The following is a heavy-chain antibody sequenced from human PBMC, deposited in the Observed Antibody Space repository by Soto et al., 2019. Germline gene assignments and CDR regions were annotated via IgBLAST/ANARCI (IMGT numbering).Heavy chain of an antibody. J-gene: IGHJ6*02. Sequence: PSETLSLTCAVYGGSFSGYYWSWIRQPPGKGLEWIGEINHSGSTNYNPSLKSRVTISVDTSKNQFSLKLSSVTAADTAVYYCARKNPENYDFWSGALDYGMDVWGQGTTVTSP. CDR3: ARKNPENYDFWSGALDYGMDV. D-gene: IGHD3-3*01. CDR1: GGSFSGYY. CDR2: INHSGST. V-gene: IGHV4-34*01.